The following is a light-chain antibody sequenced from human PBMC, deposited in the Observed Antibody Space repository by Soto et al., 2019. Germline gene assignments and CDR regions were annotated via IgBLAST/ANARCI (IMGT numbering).Light chain of an antibody. CDR1: SSDVGAYNY. Sequence: QSVLTQPRSVSGSPGQSVTISCTGTSSDVGAYNYVSWYQQHPGKAPKLIISDVTKRPSGVPDRFSGSKSGNTASLTISGLQAEDEADYYCCSYAGSYSFDVVIGGGTKLTVL. V-gene: IGLV2-11*01. CDR3: CSYAGSYSFDVV. J-gene: IGLJ2*01. CDR2: DVT.